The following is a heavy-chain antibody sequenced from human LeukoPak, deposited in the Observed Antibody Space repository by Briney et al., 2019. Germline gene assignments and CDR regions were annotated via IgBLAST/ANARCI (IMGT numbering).Heavy chain of an antibody. CDR3: ERANYYDSNGYSY. V-gene: IGHV4-34*01. Sequence: NPSETLSLTCAVYGRSFSCYYWSWLRQPPGKGLEWLGEINHSGSNNYNPSLKSRVTISVDTSKNHCSLKLTSVTAARPAVNYCERANYYDSNGYSYWGEGTLVTVSS. CDR1: GRSFSCYY. D-gene: IGHD3-22*01. CDR2: INHSGSN. J-gene: IGHJ4*02.